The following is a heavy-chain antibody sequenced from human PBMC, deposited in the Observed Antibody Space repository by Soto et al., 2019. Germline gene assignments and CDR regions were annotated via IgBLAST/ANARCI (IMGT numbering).Heavy chain of an antibody. CDR3: ARGPLAVITANECDY. D-gene: IGHD2-21*02. CDR1: GDSMSSGSYY. J-gene: IGHJ4*02. CDR2: IYNSGTT. Sequence: PSETLSLTCSVSGDSMSSGSYYWSWIRQHPGKGLEWIGYIYNSGTTNYDPSLKSRVTISVDTSKNQFSLKLNSVTAADTAVYYCARGPLAVITANECDYWGQGTLVTVSS. V-gene: IGHV4-61*01.